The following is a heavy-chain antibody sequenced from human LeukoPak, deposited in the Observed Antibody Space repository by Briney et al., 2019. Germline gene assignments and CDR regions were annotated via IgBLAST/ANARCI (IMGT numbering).Heavy chain of an antibody. CDR3: ARHRATDYYGKGDAFDI. Sequence: GESLKISCKGSGYSFTSYWIGWVRQMPGKGLEWMGIIYPGDSDTRYSPSFQGQVTISADKSISTAYLQWSSLKASDTAMYYCARHRATDYYGKGDAFDIWGQGTMVTVSS. V-gene: IGHV5-51*01. J-gene: IGHJ3*02. CDR2: IYPGDSDT. CDR1: GYSFTSYW. D-gene: IGHD3-10*01.